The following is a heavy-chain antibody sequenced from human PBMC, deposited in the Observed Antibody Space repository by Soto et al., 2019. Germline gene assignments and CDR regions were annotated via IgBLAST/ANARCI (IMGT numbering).Heavy chain of an antibody. CDR1: GYTFTGYY. CDR2: INPNSGGT. Sequence: ASVKVSCKASGYTFTGYYMHWVRQAPGQGXEWMGWINPNSGGTNYAQKFQGRVTMTRDTSISTAYMELSRLRSDDTAVYYCARVAAADALGASYYGMDVWGQGTTVTVSS. D-gene: IGHD6-13*01. J-gene: IGHJ6*02. V-gene: IGHV1-2*02. CDR3: ARVAAADALGASYYGMDV.